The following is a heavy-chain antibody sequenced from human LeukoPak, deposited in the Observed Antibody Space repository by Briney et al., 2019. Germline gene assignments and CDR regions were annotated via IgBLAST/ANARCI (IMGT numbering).Heavy chain of an antibody. Sequence: SETLSLTCTVSGGSISGYYWNWIRQPPGKGLEWIGYIYYSGNTNYNPSLKSRVTMSVDTSKNQFSLKLSSVTAADTAVYYCARITFVVEGYGMDVWGQGTTVTVSS. CDR1: GGSISGYY. CDR2: IYYSGNT. J-gene: IGHJ6*02. V-gene: IGHV4-59*01. CDR3: ARITFVVEGYGMDV. D-gene: IGHD2-21*01.